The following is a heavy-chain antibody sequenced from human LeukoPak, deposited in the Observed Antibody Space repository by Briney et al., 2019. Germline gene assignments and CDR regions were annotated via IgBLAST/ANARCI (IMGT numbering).Heavy chain of an antibody. V-gene: IGHV3-23*01. CDR3: AKDPNGDYVGAFDM. CDR1: GFTFRSYA. CDR2: ISGSGT. D-gene: IGHD4-17*01. J-gene: IGHJ3*02. Sequence: GGSLTLSCATSGFTFRSYAMIWVSQAPERGLQWVSGISGSGTYSADSVKGRFTFSRDNSKNTLYLQMNGLRAEDTAVYYCAKDPNGDYVGAFDMWGQGTMVTVSS.